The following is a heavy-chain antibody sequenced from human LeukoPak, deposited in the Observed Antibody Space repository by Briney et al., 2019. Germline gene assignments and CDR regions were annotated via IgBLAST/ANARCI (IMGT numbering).Heavy chain of an antibody. CDR3: ARGPMRRSFIYYYGMDV. J-gene: IGHJ6*02. V-gene: IGHV3-13*01. D-gene: IGHD1-26*01. CDR2: IGTAGDT. CDR1: GFTFSSYD. Sequence: PGGSLRLSCAASGFTFSSYDMHWVRQATGKGLEWVSAIGTAGDTYYPGSVKGRFTISRENAKNSLYLQMNSLRAGDTAVYYCARGPMRRSFIYYYGMDVWGQGTTVTVSS.